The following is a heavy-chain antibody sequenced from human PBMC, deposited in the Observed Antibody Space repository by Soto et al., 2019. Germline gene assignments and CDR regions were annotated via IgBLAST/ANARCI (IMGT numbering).Heavy chain of an antibody. CDR3: ARGGPSSEASFDY. CDR1: GGSISSGGYS. CDR2: IYHSGST. Sequence: QLQLQESGSGLVKPSQTLSLTCAVSGGSISSGGYSWSWIRQPPGKGLEWIGYIYHSGSTYYNPSLKSRVTISVDRSKNQFSLKVSSVTAGDTAVYYCARGGPSSEASFDYWGQGTLVTVSS. J-gene: IGHJ4*02. V-gene: IGHV4-30-2*01.